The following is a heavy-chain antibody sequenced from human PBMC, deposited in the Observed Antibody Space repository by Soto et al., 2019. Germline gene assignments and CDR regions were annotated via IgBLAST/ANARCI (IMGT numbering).Heavy chain of an antibody. J-gene: IGHJ4*02. D-gene: IGHD6-19*01. CDR1: GFTFGGSA. CDR2: IRSKTNSYAT. CDR3: TRQTDAVQWLVVPTDYNFDY. Sequence: GGSLRLSCAASGFTFGGSALHWVRQASGTGLEWVGHIRSKTNSYATAYAESVKGRFTISRDDSMNTAYLQMNSLKTEDTAVYFCTRQTDAVQWLVVPTDYNFDYWGQGTLVTVSS. V-gene: IGHV3-73*01.